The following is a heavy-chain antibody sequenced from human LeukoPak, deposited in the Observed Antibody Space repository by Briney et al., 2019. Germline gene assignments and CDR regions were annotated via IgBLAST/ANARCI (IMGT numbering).Heavy chain of an antibody. CDR1: GFTFSSYG. CDR2: ISSSSSYI. V-gene: IGHV3-21*01. CDR3: ARGNWNDGFSDFDY. D-gene: IGHD1-1*01. J-gene: IGHJ4*02. Sequence: PGGTLRLSCAASGFTFSSYGMSWVRQAPGKGLEWVSSISSSSSYIYYADSVKGRFTISRDNAKNSLYLQMNSLRAEDTAVYYCARGNWNDGFSDFDYWGQGTLVTVSS.